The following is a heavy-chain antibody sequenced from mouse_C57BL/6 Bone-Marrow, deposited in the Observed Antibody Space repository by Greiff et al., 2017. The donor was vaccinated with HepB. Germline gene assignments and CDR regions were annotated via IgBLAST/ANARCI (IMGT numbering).Heavy chain of an antibody. CDR2: IYPGSGST. V-gene: IGHV1-55*01. CDR1: GYTFTSYW. D-gene: IGHD2-1*01. J-gene: IGHJ1*03. CDR3: ARDYGNCWYFDV. Sequence: VQLQQPGAELVKPGASVKMSCKASGYTFTSYWITWVKQRPGQGLEWIGDIYPGSGSTNYNEKFKSKATLTVDTSSSTAYMQRSSLTSEDSAVYYCARDYGNCWYFDVWGTGTTVTVSS.